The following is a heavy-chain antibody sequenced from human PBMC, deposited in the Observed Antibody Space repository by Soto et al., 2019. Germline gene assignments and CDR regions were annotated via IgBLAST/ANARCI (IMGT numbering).Heavy chain of an antibody. J-gene: IGHJ4*02. V-gene: IGHV5-51*01. CDR1: GYIFDSYW. CDR2: IYPGDSDT. Sequence: GESLKISCKGSGYIFDSYWIAWVRQRPGKGLEWMGIIYPGDSDTRYSPSFQGQVTISADKSITTAYLQWSSLKASDTAIYYCARRPDDTSGYYLAYLGQGTLVTVSS. D-gene: IGHD3-22*01. CDR3: ARRPDDTSGYYLAY.